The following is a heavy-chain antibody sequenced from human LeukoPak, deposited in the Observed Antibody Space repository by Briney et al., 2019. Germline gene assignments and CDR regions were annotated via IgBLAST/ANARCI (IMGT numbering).Heavy chain of an antibody. CDR3: ARFSGIAAAVDY. CDR2: INHSGST. CDR1: GGSFSGYY. V-gene: IGHV4-34*01. D-gene: IGHD6-13*01. Sequence: SETLSLTCAVYGGSFSGYYWSWIRQPPGKGLEWIGEINHSGSTNYNPSLKSRVTISVDTSKNQFSLKLSSVTAADTAVYYCARFSGIAAAVDYWGQGTLVTVSS. J-gene: IGHJ4*02.